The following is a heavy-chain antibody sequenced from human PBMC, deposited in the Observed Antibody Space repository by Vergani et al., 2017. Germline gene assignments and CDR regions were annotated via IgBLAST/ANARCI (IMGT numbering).Heavy chain of an antibody. V-gene: IGHV1-69*01. D-gene: IGHD1-14*01. CDR1: GGTFNSFA. Sequence: QVQLVQSGPELKKPGSSVKTSCEASGGTFNSFAFTWVRQAPGQGLEWMGAIVPMFGTATYAQKFRDRVTIVADESTKTAHMELSSLRPDDAAVYFCAREINNSFDSWGQGTLVAVSS. CDR2: IVPMFGTA. CDR3: AREINNSFDS. J-gene: IGHJ4*02.